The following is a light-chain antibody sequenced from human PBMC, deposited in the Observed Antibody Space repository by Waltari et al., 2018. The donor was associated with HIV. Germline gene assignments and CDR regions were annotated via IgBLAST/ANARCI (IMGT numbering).Light chain of an antibody. CDR1: NIGGKN. Sequence: SYELTQPLSVSVALGKTARITCGGNNIGGKNVHWYQQKPGQAPVLVIYRDSNRPSGIPERFSGSNSGNTATLTISRAQAGDEADYYCHVWDSSTVVFGGGTKLTVL. CDR2: RDS. V-gene: IGLV3-9*01. J-gene: IGLJ2*01. CDR3: HVWDSSTVV.